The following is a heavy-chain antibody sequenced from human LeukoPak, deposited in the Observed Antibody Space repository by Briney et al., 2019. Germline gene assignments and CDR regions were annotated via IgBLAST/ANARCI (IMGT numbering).Heavy chain of an antibody. CDR1: GYTFTSYD. Sequence: GASVKVSCKASGYTFTSYDINWVRQATGQGLEWMGWMNPNSGNTGYAQKFQGRVTMTRNTSISTAYMELSSLRSEDTAVYYCARVVGADYYYYGMDVWGQGTTVTVSS. J-gene: IGHJ6*02. D-gene: IGHD1-26*01. V-gene: IGHV1-8*01. CDR3: ARVVGADYYYYGMDV. CDR2: MNPNSGNT.